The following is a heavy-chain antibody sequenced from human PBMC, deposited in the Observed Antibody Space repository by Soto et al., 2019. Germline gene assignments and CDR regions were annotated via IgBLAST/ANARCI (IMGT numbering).Heavy chain of an antibody. CDR2: ISVYNGNK. CDR1: GYTFSSYG. Sequence: HVQLVQSGAEVKKPGASVKVSCKASGYTFSSYGISWVRQGPGQGLEWMGWISVYNGNKMYAQKFQGRVTMTTDTSTSTAYMELRSLRSDDTAVYYCARDCSGGSCSTAYWGQGTLVTVSS. V-gene: IGHV1-18*01. D-gene: IGHD2-15*01. CDR3: ARDCSGGSCSTAY. J-gene: IGHJ4*02.